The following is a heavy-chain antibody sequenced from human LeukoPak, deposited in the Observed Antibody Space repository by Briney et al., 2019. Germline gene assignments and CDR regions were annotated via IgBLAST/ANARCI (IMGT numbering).Heavy chain of an antibody. Sequence: GGSLRLSCAASGFTFSNYAMSWVRQAPGKGLEWVSGISGSDRTTYYADSVKGRFTISRDNFRNTLYLQMNSLRAEDTAVYYCAKILQWLVRNRAFDYWGQGTLVTVSS. CDR1: GFTFSNYA. CDR3: AKILQWLVRNRAFDY. CDR2: ISGSDRTT. J-gene: IGHJ4*02. D-gene: IGHD6-19*01. V-gene: IGHV3-23*01.